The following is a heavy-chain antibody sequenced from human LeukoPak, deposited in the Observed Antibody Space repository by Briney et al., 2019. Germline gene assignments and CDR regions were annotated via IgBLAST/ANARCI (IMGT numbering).Heavy chain of an antibody. J-gene: IGHJ4*02. CDR3: ARVISYFDL. CDR1: GFTFSRHW. D-gene: IGHD3-3*02. Sequence: PGGSLRPSCAASGFTFSRHWMHWVRQGPGKGLEWVSRIKSDGSETQYADSVKGRFTISRDNAHSTLYLQMTSLRPEDTAIYYCARVISYFDLWGQGALVTASS. CDR2: IKSDGSET. V-gene: IGHV3-74*01.